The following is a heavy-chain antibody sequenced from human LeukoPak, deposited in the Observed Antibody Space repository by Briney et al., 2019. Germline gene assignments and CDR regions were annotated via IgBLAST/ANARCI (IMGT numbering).Heavy chain of an antibody. CDR3: ARGGHRGYYYTSGSAFDP. Sequence: SETLSLTCTVSGYSISSDYYWGWIRQPPGKGLEWIGSIYHSGSTYYNPSLKSRVTISVDTSKNQFSLKLSSVTAADTAVYYCARGGHRGYYYTSGSAFDPWGQGTLVTVSS. CDR2: IYHSGST. J-gene: IGHJ5*02. V-gene: IGHV4-38-2*02. CDR1: GYSISSDYY. D-gene: IGHD3-10*01.